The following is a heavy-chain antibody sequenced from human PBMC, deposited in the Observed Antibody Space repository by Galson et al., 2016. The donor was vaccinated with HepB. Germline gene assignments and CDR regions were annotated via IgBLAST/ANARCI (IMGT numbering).Heavy chain of an antibody. V-gene: IGHV3-21*01. CDR3: ASGYSYGYFYY. D-gene: IGHD5-18*01. CDR2: ISSSSSYI. Sequence: SLRLSCAASGFTFSSYSMNWVRQAPGKGLEWVSSISSSSSYIYYADSVKGRSTISRDNAKNSLYLQMNSLRAEDTAVYYCASGYSYGYFYYWGQGTLVTVSS. J-gene: IGHJ4*02. CDR1: GFTFSSYS.